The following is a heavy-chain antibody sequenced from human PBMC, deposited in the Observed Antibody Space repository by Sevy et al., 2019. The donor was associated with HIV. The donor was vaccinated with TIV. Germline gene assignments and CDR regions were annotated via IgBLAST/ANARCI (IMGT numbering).Heavy chain of an antibody. CDR2: LSYDGRER. Sequence: GGSLRLSCAASGFTFSTYGMHWVRQAPGKGLEWVAALSYDGRERYYGNSVKGRFTISRDNSKNTLYLQMNSLRDEDTAVYYCAKVGPHCSGGTCYHPLFDYCGQGTLVTVSS. D-gene: IGHD2-15*01. V-gene: IGHV3-30*18. J-gene: IGHJ4*02. CDR3: AKVGPHCSGGTCYHPLFDY. CDR1: GFTFSTYG.